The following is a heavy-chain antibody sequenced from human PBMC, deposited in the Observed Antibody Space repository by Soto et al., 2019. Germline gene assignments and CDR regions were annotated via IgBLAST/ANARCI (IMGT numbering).Heavy chain of an antibody. CDR2: IYHSGST. CDR3: AQIPDC. CDR1: GRSISSSYW. Sequence: SATLSLTCVVSGRSISSSYWWTWGRQSPGKGLEWIGYIYHSGSTYYNPSLKSRVTISVDRSKNQFSLKLSSVTAADTAVYSCAQIPDCWGQGTAVTVAS. J-gene: IGHJ4*02. V-gene: IGHV4-4*02.